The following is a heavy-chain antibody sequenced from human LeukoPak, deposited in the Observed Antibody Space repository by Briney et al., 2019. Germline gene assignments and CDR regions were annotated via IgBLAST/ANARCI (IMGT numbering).Heavy chain of an antibody. CDR3: ARGPRNYYDSSGYYEDY. CDR1: GFTFNNHE. V-gene: IGHV3-48*03. J-gene: IGHJ4*02. D-gene: IGHD3-22*01. Sequence: GGSLRLSCAASGFTFNNHEMNWVRQAPGKGLEWLSYISGSGSTIYYADSVKGRFTISRDNSKNALYLQMNSLRAEDTAVYYCARGPRNYYDSSGYYEDYWGQGTLVTVSS. CDR2: ISGSGSTI.